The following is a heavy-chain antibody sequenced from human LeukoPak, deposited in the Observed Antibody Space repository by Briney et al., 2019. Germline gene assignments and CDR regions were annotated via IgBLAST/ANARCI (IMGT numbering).Heavy chain of an antibody. CDR1: GYTFTSYG. D-gene: IGHD2-2*01. V-gene: IGHV1-18*01. CDR3: ARERTYIVVVPAAIPDNWFDP. CDR2: ISAYNGNT. J-gene: IGHJ5*02. Sequence: ASVKVSCKASGYTFTSYGISWVRQAPGQGLEWMGWISAYNGNTNYAQKLQGRVTMTTDTSTSTAYMELRSLRSDDTAVYYCARERTYIVVVPAAIPDNWFDPWGQGTLVTVSS.